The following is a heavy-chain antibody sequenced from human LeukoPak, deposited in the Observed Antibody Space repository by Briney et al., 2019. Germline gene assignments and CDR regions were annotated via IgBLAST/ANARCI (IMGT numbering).Heavy chain of an antibody. J-gene: IGHJ3*02. CDR2: IYSGGST. Sequence: GGSLRLSCAASGFTVSSNYTSWVRQAPGKGLEWVSVIYSGGSTYYADSVKGRFTISRHNSKNTLYLQMNSLRAEDTAVYYCARAKWRWLQLGAFDIWGQGTMVTVSS. CDR3: ARAKWRWLQLGAFDI. CDR1: GFTVSSNY. D-gene: IGHD5-24*01. V-gene: IGHV3-53*04.